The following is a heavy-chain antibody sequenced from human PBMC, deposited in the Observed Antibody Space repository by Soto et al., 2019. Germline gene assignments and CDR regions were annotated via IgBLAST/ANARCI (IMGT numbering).Heavy chain of an antibody. Sequence: SETLSLTCTVSGGSISSYYWSWIRQSPGKGLEWIGYIYYSGSTNYNPSLKSRVTISVDTSKNQFSLRLSSVTAADTAVYYCARSYGDYINFDYWGQGTLVTVSS. CDR1: GGSISSYY. V-gene: IGHV4-59*01. CDR3: ARSYGDYINFDY. D-gene: IGHD4-17*01. CDR2: IYYSGST. J-gene: IGHJ4*02.